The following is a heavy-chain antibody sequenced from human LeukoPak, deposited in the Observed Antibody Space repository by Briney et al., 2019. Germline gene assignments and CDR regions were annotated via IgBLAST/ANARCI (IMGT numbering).Heavy chain of an antibody. CDR2: ISWNSGSI. J-gene: IGHJ4*02. Sequence: SLRLSCAASGFTFDDYAMHWVRQAPGRGLEWVSGISWNSGSIGYADSVKGRFTISRDNSKNTLYLQMNSLRAEDTAVYYCARDLCQGTVVTPLGFVYWGQGTLVTVSS. CDR1: GFTFDDYA. CDR3: ARDLCQGTVVTPLGFVY. V-gene: IGHV3-9*01. D-gene: IGHD4-23*01.